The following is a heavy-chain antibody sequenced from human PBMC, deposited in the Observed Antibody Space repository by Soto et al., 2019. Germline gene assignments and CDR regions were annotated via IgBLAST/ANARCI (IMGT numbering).Heavy chain of an antibody. CDR2: VYKTGST. V-gene: IGHV4-59*03. Sequence: NPSETLSLTCNVSGGSISSYYWTWIRQPPGKGLEWIGYVYKTGSTNYNPSLKSRVTISLDTSKNQFFLNLSSVTSADTAVYYCAGMSFTVFGEVIDNFYFYGMDVWGQGTTVTVSS. D-gene: IGHD3-3*01. CDR3: AGMSFTVFGEVIDNFYFYGMDV. J-gene: IGHJ6*02. CDR1: GGSISSYY.